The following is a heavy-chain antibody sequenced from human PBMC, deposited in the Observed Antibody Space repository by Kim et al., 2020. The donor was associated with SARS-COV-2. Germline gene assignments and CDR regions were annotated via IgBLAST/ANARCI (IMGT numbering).Heavy chain of an antibody. Sequence: GGSLRLSCAASGFAVSTSFMTWIRQAPGKGLEWLSFIYTDRRTYYADSVQGRFTISRDDSKNTVYLQMNSLRAGDTAVYYCARDPPTTSDFGLDVWGQGTTVTVSS. CDR1: GFAVSTSF. V-gene: IGHV3-53*01. CDR3: ARDPPTTSDFGLDV. J-gene: IGHJ6*02. CDR2: IYTDRRT. D-gene: IGHD1-1*01.